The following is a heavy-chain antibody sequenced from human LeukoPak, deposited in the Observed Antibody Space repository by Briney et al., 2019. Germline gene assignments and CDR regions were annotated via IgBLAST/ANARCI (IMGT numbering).Heavy chain of an antibody. D-gene: IGHD3-16*01. J-gene: IGHJ4*02. CDR1: GFTFRSYW. CDR2: INGDGSST. CDR3: ARGRYYLDY. V-gene: IGHV3-74*01. Sequence: GGSLRLSCAASGFTFRSYWMHWVRQAPGKGLVWVSRINGDGSSTTYADSVKGRFTISRDNARNTLYLQMNSLGAEDTAVYYCARGRYYLDYWGQGTLVTVTS.